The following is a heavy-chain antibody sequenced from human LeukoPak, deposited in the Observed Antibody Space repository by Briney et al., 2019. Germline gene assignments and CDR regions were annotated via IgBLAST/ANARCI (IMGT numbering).Heavy chain of an antibody. D-gene: IGHD3-10*01. Sequence: ASVKVSCKASGYTFTSYGISWVRQAPGQGLEWMGWISAYNGNTNYAQKLQGRVTMTTDTSTSTAYMELSSLRSEDMAVYYCARGHLPRLWFGDSDAFDIWGQGTMVTVSS. V-gene: IGHV1-18*03. J-gene: IGHJ3*02. CDR3: ARGHLPRLWFGDSDAFDI. CDR2: ISAYNGNT. CDR1: GYTFTSYG.